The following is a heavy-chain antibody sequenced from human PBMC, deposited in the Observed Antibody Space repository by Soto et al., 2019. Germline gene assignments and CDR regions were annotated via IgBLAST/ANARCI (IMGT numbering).Heavy chain of an antibody. J-gene: IGHJ4*02. V-gene: IGHV3-9*01. Sequence: EVQLVESGGGLVQPGRSLRLSCAASGFTFDDYAMHWVRQAPGKGLEWVSGISWNSGRIGYAVSVKGRFTISRDNAKNSLYLQMNSLRAEDTVLYFCAKSPSYYGDFDYWGQGTLVTVSS. CDR3: AKSPSYYGDFDY. D-gene: IGHD4-17*01. CDR1: GFTFDDYA. CDR2: ISWNSGRI.